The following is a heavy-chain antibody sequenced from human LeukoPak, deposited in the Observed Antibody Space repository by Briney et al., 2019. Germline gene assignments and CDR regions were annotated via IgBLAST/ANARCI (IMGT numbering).Heavy chain of an antibody. J-gene: IGHJ5*02. CDR3: ATAATASKTKWFDP. CDR1: GYTFTGCY. V-gene: IGHV1-24*01. D-gene: IGHD2-15*01. CDR2: FDPEDGET. Sequence: ASVKVSCKASGYTFTGCYMHWVRQAPGKGLEWMGGFDPEDGETIYAQKFQGRVTMTEDTSTDTAYMELSSLRSEDTAVYYCATAATASKTKWFDPWGQGTLVTVSS.